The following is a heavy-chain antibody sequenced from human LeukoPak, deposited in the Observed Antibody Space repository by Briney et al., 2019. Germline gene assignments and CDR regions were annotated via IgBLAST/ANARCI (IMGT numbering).Heavy chain of an antibody. CDR1: GYTFTSYD. J-gene: IGHJ5*02. CDR3: ARDMVDYYWFDP. CDR2: MNPNSGNT. Sequence: ASVKVSCKASGYTFTSYDINWVRQATGQGLEWMGWMNPNSGNTGYAQKFQGRVTMTRDTSISTAYMELSRLRSDDTAVYYCARDMVDYYWFDPWGQGTLVTVSS. D-gene: IGHD3-10*01. V-gene: IGHV1-8*01.